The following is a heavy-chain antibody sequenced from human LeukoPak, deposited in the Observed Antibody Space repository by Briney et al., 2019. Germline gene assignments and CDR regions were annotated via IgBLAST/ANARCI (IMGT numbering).Heavy chain of an antibody. V-gene: IGHV1-69*13. CDR2: IIPIFGTA. J-gene: IGHJ4*02. CDR3: ARGFAYDSSGYYLPDHY. CDR1: GGTFSSYA. D-gene: IGHD3-22*01. Sequence: SVKVSCKASGGTFSSYAISWVRQAPGQGLEWMGGIIPIFGTANYAQKFQGRVTITADESTSTAYMELSSLRSEDTAVYYCARGFAYDSSGYYLPDHYWGQGTLVTVSS.